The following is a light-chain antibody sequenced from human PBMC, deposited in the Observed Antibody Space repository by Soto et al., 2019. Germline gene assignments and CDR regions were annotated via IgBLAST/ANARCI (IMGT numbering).Light chain of an antibody. CDR1: QSVSSSY. Sequence: EIVLTQSPGTLSLSPGERATLSCRASQSVSSSYLAWYQQKPGQPPRLLIYDASSRATGIPDRFSGSGAGTDFTLTISRLEPEDFAVYYCQQYGSSETFGQGTKVEIK. CDR3: QQYGSSET. J-gene: IGKJ1*01. V-gene: IGKV3-20*01. CDR2: DAS.